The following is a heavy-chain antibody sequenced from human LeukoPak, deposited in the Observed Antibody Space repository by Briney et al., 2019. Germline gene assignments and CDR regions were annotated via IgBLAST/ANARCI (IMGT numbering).Heavy chain of an antibody. CDR1: GGTFSSYA. J-gene: IGHJ5*02. CDR2: IIPIFGTA. CDR3: ASAPSDSDWFDP. V-gene: IGHV1-69*01. D-gene: IGHD2-21*01. Sequence: SVKVSCKASGGTFSSYAISWVRQAPGQGLEWMGGIIPIFGTANYAQKFQGRVTITADESTSTAYMELSSLRSEDTAVYYCASAPSDSDWFDPWGQGTLVTVSS.